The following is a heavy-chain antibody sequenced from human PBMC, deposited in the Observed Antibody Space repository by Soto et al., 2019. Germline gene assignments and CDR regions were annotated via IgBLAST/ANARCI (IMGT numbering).Heavy chain of an antibody. CDR3: AREDYGDYYFDY. CDR1: GFTFSSYG. CDR2: IWYDGSNK. Sequence: GGSLRLSCAASGFTFSSYGMHWVRQAPGKGLEWVAVIWYDGSNKYYADSVKGRFTISRDNSKNTLYLQMNSLRAEDTAVYYCAREDYGDYYFDYWGQGTLVTVSS. V-gene: IGHV3-33*01. D-gene: IGHD4-17*01. J-gene: IGHJ4*02.